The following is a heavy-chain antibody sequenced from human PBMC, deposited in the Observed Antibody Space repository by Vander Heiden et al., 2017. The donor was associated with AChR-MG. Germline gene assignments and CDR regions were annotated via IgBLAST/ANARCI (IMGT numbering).Heavy chain of an antibody. CDR3: ARVSGSSKAAAFDI. D-gene: IGHD1-26*01. J-gene: IGHJ3*02. Sequence: QVQLVQSGSEVQNPGASVKVSCKASGYTFTSTDSNWVGQASGQGLEWRGWMNPKRGNTGYEQKFQGRVTMTRNTSRSTAYMELSSLRSEDTAVDYCARVSGSSKAAAFDIWGQGTMVTVSS. CDR1: GYTFTSTD. CDR2: MNPKRGNT. V-gene: IGHV1-8*01.